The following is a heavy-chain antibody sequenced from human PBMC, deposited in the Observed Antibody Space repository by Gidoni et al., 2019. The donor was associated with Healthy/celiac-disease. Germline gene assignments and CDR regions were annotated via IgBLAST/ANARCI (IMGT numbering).Heavy chain of an antibody. J-gene: IGHJ4*02. CDR1: GYTFTSYY. CDR2: INPSGGST. D-gene: IGHD6-19*01. Sequence: QVQLVQSGAEVKKPGASVKCSCKASGYTFTSYYMHWVRPAPGQGLEWMGIINPSGGSTSYAQKFQGRVTMTRDTSTSTVYMELSSLRSEDTAVYYCARWIAVAWYFDYWGQGTLVTVSS. V-gene: IGHV1-46*03. CDR3: ARWIAVAWYFDY.